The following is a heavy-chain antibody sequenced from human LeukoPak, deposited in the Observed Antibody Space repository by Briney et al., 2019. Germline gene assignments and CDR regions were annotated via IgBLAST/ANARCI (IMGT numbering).Heavy chain of an antibody. D-gene: IGHD6-13*01. CDR3: AKDWDSSLYFDY. J-gene: IGHJ4*02. CDR2: IWYDGSNK. Sequence: GGSLRLSCAASGFTFSSYAMHWVRQAPGKGLEWVAVIWYDGSNKYYADSVKGRFTISRDNSKNTLYLQMNSLRAEDTAVYYCAKDWDSSLYFDYWGQGTLVTVSS. CDR1: GFTFSSYA. V-gene: IGHV3-33*06.